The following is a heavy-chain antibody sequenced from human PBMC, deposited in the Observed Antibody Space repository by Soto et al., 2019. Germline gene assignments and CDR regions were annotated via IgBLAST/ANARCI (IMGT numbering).Heavy chain of an antibody. D-gene: IGHD3-9*01. J-gene: IGHJ3*02. Sequence: QVQLVQSGAEVKKPGSSVKVSCKASGGTFSSYTISWVRQAPGQGREWMGRIIPILGIANYAQKFQGRVTITADKSTSTAYMELSSLRSEDTAVYYCARDNKTTYYDILTGNGAFDIWGQGTMVTVSS. CDR2: IIPILGIA. CDR1: GGTFSSYT. CDR3: ARDNKTTYYDILTGNGAFDI. V-gene: IGHV1-69*08.